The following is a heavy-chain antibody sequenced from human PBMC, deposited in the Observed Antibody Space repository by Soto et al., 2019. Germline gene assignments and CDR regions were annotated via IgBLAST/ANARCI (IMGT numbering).Heavy chain of an antibody. D-gene: IGHD3-22*01. Sequence: GGSLRLSCAASGFTFSSYGMHWVRQPPGKGLEWVAVISYDGSNKYYADSVKGRFTVSRDNSKNTLYLQMNSLRAEDTAVYYCAKDLTFYYYDSSGYSNWFDPWGQGTLVTVSS. V-gene: IGHV3-30*18. CDR2: ISYDGSNK. J-gene: IGHJ5*02. CDR3: AKDLTFYYYDSSGYSNWFDP. CDR1: GFTFSSYG.